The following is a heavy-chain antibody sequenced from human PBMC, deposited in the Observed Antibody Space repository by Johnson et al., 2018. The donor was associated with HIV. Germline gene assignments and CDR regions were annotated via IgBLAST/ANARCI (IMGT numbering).Heavy chain of an antibody. V-gene: IGHV3-30*18. CDR1: GFTFSTYG. Sequence: QVQLVESGGGVVQPGTSLRLSCAASGFTFSTYGMHWVRQAPGKGLEWVAVISYDGTYEFYADSVKGRFTISRDNSKSTLYLQMSSLRVEDTAVYYCAKIYRGQQLRDPCDCWGQGTLVTVSS. CDR2: ISYDGTYE. J-gene: IGHJ3*01. CDR3: AKIYRGQQLRDPCDC. D-gene: IGHD6-13*01.